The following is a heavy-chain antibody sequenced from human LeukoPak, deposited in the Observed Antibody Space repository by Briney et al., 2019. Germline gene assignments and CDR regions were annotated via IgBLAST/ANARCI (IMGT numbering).Heavy chain of an antibody. CDR1: GGSISSGSYY. V-gene: IGHV4-61*02. J-gene: IGHJ5*02. CDR3: ARDGLAYCSGDCYSGNWFDP. Sequence: PSETLSLTCTVSGGSISSGSYYWSWIRQPAGKGLEWIGRIYTSGSTNYNPSLKSRVTISVDTSKNQFSLKLSSVTAADTAVYYCARDGLAYCSGDCYSGNWFDPWGQGTLLTVSS. CDR2: IYTSGST. D-gene: IGHD2-21*01.